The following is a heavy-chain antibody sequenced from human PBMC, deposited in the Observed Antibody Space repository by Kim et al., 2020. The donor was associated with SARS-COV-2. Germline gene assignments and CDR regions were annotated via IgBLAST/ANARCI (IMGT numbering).Heavy chain of an antibody. CDR3: ARVGYSSSWYPVEYYYY. D-gene: IGHD6-13*01. CDR2: ISYDGSNK. J-gene: IGHJ6*01. V-gene: IGHV3-30*04. Sequence: GGSLRLSCAASGFTFSSYAMHWVRQAPGKGLEWVAVISYDGSNKYYADSVKGRFTISRDNSKNTLYLQMKSLRAEDTAVYYCARVGYSSSWYPVEYYYY. CDR1: GFTFSSYA.